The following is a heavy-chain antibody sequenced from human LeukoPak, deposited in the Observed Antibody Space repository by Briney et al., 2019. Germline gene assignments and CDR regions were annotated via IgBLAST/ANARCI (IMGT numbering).Heavy chain of an antibody. D-gene: IGHD5-24*01. V-gene: IGHV4-31*03. CDR2: IYYSGST. CDR3: ARDREMATIPDAFDI. CDR1: GGSISGGGYY. J-gene: IGHJ3*02. Sequence: PSGTLSLTCTVSGGSISGGGYYWSWIRQHPGKGLEWIGYIYYSGSTYYNPSLKSRVTISVDTSKNQFSLKLSSVTAADTAVYYCARDREMATIPDAFDIWGQGTMVTVSS.